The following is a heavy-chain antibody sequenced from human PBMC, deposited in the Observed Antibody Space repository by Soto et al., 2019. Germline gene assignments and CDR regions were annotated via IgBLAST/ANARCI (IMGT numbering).Heavy chain of an antibody. D-gene: IGHD1-26*01. CDR3: ARLSGGELPPYYFDY. V-gene: IGHV1-69*13. CDR1: GGTFSSYA. Sequence: GASVKVSCKASGGTFSSYAISWVRQAPGQGLEWMGGIIPIFGTANYAQKFQGRVTITADESTSTAYMELSSLRSEDTAVYYCARLSGGELPPYYFDYWGQGTLVTVSS. J-gene: IGHJ4*02. CDR2: IIPIFGTA.